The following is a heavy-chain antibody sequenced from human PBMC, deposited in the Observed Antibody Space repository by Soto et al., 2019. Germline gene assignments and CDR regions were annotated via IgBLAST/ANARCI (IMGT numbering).Heavy chain of an antibody. CDR2: INPKSGGT. J-gene: IGHJ5*02. Sequence: QAQLVQSGAEVKKPGASAKVSCMASGYTFSGNYLHWLRQAPGQGLEWMGWINPKSGGTGYAQKFQGRVTMTTDTYTSTAYMELSSLISADTAVYYCARGIAALRLSWFGPWGQGTLVTVSS. D-gene: IGHD6-13*01. V-gene: IGHV1-2*02. CDR3: ARGIAALRLSWFGP. CDR1: GYTFSGNY.